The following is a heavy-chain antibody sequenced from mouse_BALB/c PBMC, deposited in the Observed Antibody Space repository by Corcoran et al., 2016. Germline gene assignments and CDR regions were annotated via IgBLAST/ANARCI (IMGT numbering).Heavy chain of an antibody. J-gene: IGHJ1*01. CDR3: ACCNYWYFDV. V-gene: IGHV3-6*02. Sequence: DVQLQESGPGLVKPSQSLSLTCSVTGYSITSGYYWNWIRQFPGNKLEWMGYISYDGSNNYNPSLKNRISITRDTSKNQFFLKLNSVTTEDTATYYCACCNYWYFDVWGAGTTVTVSS. CDR2: ISYDGSN. CDR1: GYSITSGYY.